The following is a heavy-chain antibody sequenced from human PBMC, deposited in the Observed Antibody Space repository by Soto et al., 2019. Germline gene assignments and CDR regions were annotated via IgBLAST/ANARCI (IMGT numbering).Heavy chain of an antibody. CDR2: INAYNGNT. CDR3: ARDVGYGLIDY. D-gene: IGHD5-18*01. Sequence: ATVKVSCNASGYTFTSYGISWVRQAPGQGLEWMGWINAYNGNTNYAQKLQGRVTMTTDTSTSTAYMELRSLRSDDTAVYYCARDVGYGLIDYWGQGTLVTVSS. J-gene: IGHJ4*02. CDR1: GYTFTSYG. V-gene: IGHV1-18*01.